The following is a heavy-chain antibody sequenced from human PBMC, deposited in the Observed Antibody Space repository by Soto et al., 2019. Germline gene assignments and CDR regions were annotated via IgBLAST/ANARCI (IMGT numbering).Heavy chain of an antibody. Sequence: QVQLVQSGAEVRKPGSSVKVSCEASGGSFNNYVISWLRQAPGQGLEWMGGIIPNYEAANYAQKFRGRLTITADKATNTAYMDLRNLRSDDTALYYCAREREGSYSPADLWGQGTLVTVAS. CDR2: IIPNYEAA. V-gene: IGHV1-69*06. J-gene: IGHJ5*02. D-gene: IGHD2-21*01. CDR3: AREREGSYSPADL. CDR1: GGSFNNYV.